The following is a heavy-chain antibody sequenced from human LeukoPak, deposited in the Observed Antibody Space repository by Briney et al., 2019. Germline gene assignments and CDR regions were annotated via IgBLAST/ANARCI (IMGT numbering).Heavy chain of an antibody. V-gene: IGHV3-23*01. J-gene: IGHJ4*02. Sequence: GGSLRLSCAASGFTFSSYGMHWVRQAPGKGLEWVSSISGSGGSTFYADSVKGRFTISRDNSKNTLYLQMNSLRAEDTAVYYCAKPARTDYADYWGQGTLVTVSS. D-gene: IGHD1-14*01. CDR3: AKPARTDYADY. CDR1: GFTFSSYG. CDR2: ISGSGGST.